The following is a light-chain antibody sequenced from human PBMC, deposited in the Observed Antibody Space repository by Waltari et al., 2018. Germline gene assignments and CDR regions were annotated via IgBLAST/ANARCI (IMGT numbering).Light chain of an antibody. CDR3: QQRSNWPT. CDR1: QSVSSY. CDR2: DAS. J-gene: IGKJ1*01. Sequence: EIVLTQSPATLSFSAGERATLSCRASQSVSSYLAWYQQKPGQAPRLLIYDASNRATGIPARFSGSGSGTDFTLTISSLEPEDFAVYYCQQRSNWPTFGQGTKVEIK. V-gene: IGKV3-11*01.